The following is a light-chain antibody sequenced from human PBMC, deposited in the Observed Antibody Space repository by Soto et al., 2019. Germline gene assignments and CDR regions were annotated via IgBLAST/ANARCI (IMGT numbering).Light chain of an antibody. CDR1: QGISND. Sequence: DIQLTQSPSFLPASVGDRVTITCRASQGISNDLAWYQQKPGKAPNLLIYSASTLHTGVPSWFSGSGSGTDFTLTISGLQPEDFATYYCQQHTSSPPWTFGQGTKVEIK. J-gene: IGKJ1*01. CDR3: QQHTSSPPWT. CDR2: SAS. V-gene: IGKV1-9*01.